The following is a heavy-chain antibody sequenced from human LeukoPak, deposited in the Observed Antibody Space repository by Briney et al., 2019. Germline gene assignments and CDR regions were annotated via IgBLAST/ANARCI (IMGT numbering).Heavy chain of an antibody. CDR1: GGSISTYY. V-gene: IGHV4-59*01. J-gene: IGHJ4*02. Sequence: SETLSLTCTVSGGSISTYYWSWIRHSPGKGLEWIGYIYYSGSTNYNPSLKSRVTISVDTSKNQFSLKLTSVTAADTAVYYCARSSYYYPKFDYWGQGTLVTVSS. CDR2: IYYSGST. CDR3: ARSSYYYPKFDY. D-gene: IGHD3-22*01.